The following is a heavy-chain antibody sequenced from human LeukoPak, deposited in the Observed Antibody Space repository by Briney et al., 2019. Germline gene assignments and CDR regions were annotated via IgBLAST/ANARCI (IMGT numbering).Heavy chain of an antibody. CDR3: ARDYYDSSGYYHGDY. D-gene: IGHD3-22*01. CDR2: ISSSSSYI. Sequence: GGSLRLSCAASGFTFSSYSMNWVRQAPGKGLEWVSSISSSSSYIFYADSVKGRSTISRDNAKNSLYLQMNSLRAEDTAVYYCARDYYDSSGYYHGDYWGQGTLVTVSS. CDR1: GFTFSSYS. J-gene: IGHJ4*02. V-gene: IGHV3-21*01.